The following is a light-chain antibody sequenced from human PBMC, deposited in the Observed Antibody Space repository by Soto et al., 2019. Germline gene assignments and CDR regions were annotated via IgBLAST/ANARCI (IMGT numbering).Light chain of an antibody. CDR1: QSLSGW. CDR3: QQYDNYVWA. J-gene: IGKJ1*01. CDR2: DAS. V-gene: IGKV1-5*01. Sequence: DIPMTQSPSTLSASVGDRVTITCRASQSLSGWLAWYQQKPGKAPKLLIYDASTLESGVPSRFSGSGSGTEFTLTISSLQPDDFGSYYCQQYDNYVWAFGQGTKVEIK.